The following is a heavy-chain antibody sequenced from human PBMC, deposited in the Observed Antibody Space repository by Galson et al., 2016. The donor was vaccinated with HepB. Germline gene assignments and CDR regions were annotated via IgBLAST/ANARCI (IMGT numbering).Heavy chain of an antibody. V-gene: IGHV3-7*01. CDR2: VDLGDGAK. J-gene: IGHJ3*01. CDR3: ATGGSRGISDAFGF. CDR1: GFTFSRHW. Sequence: SLRLSCAVSGFTFSRHWMSWVRQAPGKGLEWVANVDLGDGAKYYVNSVAGRFTISRNNARNSLYLQMNSLSAEDTAVYYCATGGSRGISDAFGFWGQGTMVTVSS. D-gene: IGHD3-16*01.